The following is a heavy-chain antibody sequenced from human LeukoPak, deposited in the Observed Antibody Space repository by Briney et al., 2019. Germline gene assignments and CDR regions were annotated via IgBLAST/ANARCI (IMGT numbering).Heavy chain of an antibody. CDR2: INHSGST. V-gene: IGHV4-38-2*02. CDR1: GYSISNGYY. Sequence: PSETLSLTCTVSGYSISNGYYWGWMRQPPGKGLEWIGEINHSGSTNYNPSLKSRVTISVDTSKNQFSLKLSSVTAADTAVYYCARIFKLKIFGVVIGTLGFGYWGQGTLVTVSS. D-gene: IGHD3-3*01. J-gene: IGHJ4*02. CDR3: ARIFKLKIFGVVIGTLGFGY.